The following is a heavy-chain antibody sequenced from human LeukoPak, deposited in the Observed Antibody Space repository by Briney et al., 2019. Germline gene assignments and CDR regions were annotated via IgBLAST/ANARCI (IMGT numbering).Heavy chain of an antibody. CDR2: IYYSGST. Sequence: SETLSLTCTVSGGSISSGDYYWSWIRQPPGKGLEWIRYIYYSGSTYYNPSLKSRVTISVDTSKNQFSLKLSSVTAADTAVYYCAREGDKGYYYDSSGYDAFDIWGQGTMVTVSS. CDR3: AREGDKGYYYDSSGYDAFDI. D-gene: IGHD3-22*01. V-gene: IGHV4-30-4*01. CDR1: GGSISSGDYY. J-gene: IGHJ3*02.